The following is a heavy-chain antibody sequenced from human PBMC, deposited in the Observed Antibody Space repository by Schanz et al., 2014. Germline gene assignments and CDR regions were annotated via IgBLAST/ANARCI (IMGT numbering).Heavy chain of an antibody. CDR1: GFTFSDYY. CDR2: ISHNSHYT. J-gene: IGHJ4*02. V-gene: IGHV3-11*06. CDR3: ARDGYRNGRPFDH. D-gene: IGHD5-18*01. Sequence: VQVVESGGGLVKPGGSLRLSCAASGFTFSDYYMSWIRQAPGKGLEWVSYISHNSHYTNYADSVKGRFTISRDTAENSVYLQMNSLRAEDTAVYYCARDGYRNGRPFDHWGQGTRVTVSA.